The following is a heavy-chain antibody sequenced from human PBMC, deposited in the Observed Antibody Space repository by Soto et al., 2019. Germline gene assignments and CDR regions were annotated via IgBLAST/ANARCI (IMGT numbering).Heavy chain of an antibody. D-gene: IGHD4-17*01. J-gene: IGHJ5*02. CDR2: FDPDEAET. CDR3: TTYHGDYNFDH. CDR1: GYTLNEVA. Sequence: QVQLVQSGAEVKKPGASVKVSCKVSGYTLNEVAIHWVRQAPGKGLEWLGGFDPDEAETIYAQHFQGRVTMTEDTSTDTVYMELSSLRSEDTASYFCTTYHGDYNFDHWGQGTLVTVSS. V-gene: IGHV1-24*01.